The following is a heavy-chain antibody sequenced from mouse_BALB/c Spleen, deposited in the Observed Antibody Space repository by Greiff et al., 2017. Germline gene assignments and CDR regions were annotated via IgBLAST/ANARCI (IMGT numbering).Heavy chain of an antibody. J-gene: IGHJ3*01. CDR1: GYTFTSYW. V-gene: IGHV1-69*02. CDR3: ARGPWFAY. Sequence: QVQLQQPGAELVKPGASVKLSCKASGYTFTSYWMHWVKQRPGQGLEWIGEIDPSDSYTNYNQKFKGKATLTVDKSSSTAYMQLSSLTSEDSAVYYSARGPWFAYLGQGTLVTVSA. CDR2: IDPSDSYT.